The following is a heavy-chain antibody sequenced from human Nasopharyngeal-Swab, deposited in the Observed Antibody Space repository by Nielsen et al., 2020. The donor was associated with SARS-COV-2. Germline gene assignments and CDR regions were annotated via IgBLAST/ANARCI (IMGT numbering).Heavy chain of an antibody. CDR1: GFTFINYY. Sequence: SVKVSCQASGFTFINYYIHWVRQAPGQGLEWMAIINPSGGSPTYAQRFQGRVTMTWDTSTGTVYMEISSLRFDDTAVYYCARDPMMCRSTSCAFDHWGQGTLVTVSS. D-gene: IGHD2-2*01. CDR2: INPSGGSP. V-gene: IGHV1-46*01. CDR3: ARDPMMCRSTSCAFDH. J-gene: IGHJ4*02.